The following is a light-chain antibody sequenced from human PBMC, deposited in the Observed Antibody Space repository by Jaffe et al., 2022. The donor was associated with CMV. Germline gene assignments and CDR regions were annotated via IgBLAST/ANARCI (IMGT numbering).Light chain of an antibody. J-gene: IGKJ5*01. CDR3: QQTNSLPPVT. CDR1: QDISKW. CDR2: AAS. Sequence: IQMAQSPSSVSASVGDRVTITCRASQDISKWLAWYQHKPGKAPKLLIYAASSLQSGVPSRFTGSGSGTDFTLTINNLQPEDFATYYCQQTNSLPPVTFGQGTRLEI. V-gene: IGKV1-12*01.